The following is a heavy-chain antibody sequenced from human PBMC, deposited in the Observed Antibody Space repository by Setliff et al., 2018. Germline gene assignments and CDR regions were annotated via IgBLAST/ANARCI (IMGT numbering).Heavy chain of an antibody. CDR1: GFTFSNAW. V-gene: IGHV3-15*07. Sequence: PGGSLRLSCAASGFTFSNAWMNWVRQAPGKGLEWVGRIKSKTDGGTTDYAAPVKGRFTISRDDSKNTLYLQMNSLKTDDTAVYYCTTRYCSHGGCYREGVFVYMYVWGKGTTVTVSS. CDR3: TTRYCSHGGCYREGVFVYMYV. J-gene: IGHJ6*03. D-gene: IGHD2-8*01. CDR2: IKSKTDGGTT.